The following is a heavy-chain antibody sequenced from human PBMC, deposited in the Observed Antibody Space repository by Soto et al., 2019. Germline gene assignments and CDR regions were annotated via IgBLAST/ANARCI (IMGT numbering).Heavy chain of an antibody. Sequence: ASVKVSCKASGCSFRSYGIQWVRQAPGQSLEWMGWINADNGDTKYSQNFQDRVTIIRDTSASTVYMELSSLRTEDTAVYYCARVGIKYLRWFDTWGQGSLVTVSS. D-gene: IGHD1-20*01. CDR3: ARVGIKYLRWFDT. J-gene: IGHJ5*02. CDR2: INADNGDT. V-gene: IGHV1-3*01. CDR1: GCSFRSYG.